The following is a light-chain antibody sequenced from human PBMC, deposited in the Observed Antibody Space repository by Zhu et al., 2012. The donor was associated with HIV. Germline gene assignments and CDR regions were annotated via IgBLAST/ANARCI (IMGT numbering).Light chain of an antibody. CDR1: QNVGRY. Sequence: DIQMTQSPSSLSASVGDRVTITCWASQNVGRYLAWYQQKPGKAPKALIYKASNLESGVPSRFSGSGFGTEFTLTISSLQPDDLATYYCQQYETYPLTFGQGTRLGIK. CDR3: QQYETYPLT. CDR2: KAS. V-gene: IGKV1-5*03. J-gene: IGKJ5*01.